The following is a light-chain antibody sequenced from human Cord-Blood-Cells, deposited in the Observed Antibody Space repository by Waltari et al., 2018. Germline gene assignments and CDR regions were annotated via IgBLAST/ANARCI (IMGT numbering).Light chain of an antibody. CDR2: GAS. CDR3: QKYNNWPRT. CDR1: QRVRSN. J-gene: IGKJ1*01. Sequence: EIVMTQSPATLSVSPGERATLSCRAGQRVRSNLAWYHQKPGQAPRGLIYGASTRATGIPARFSGSGSGTECTLTISSLQSEDFAVYYCQKYNNWPRTFGQGTKVEIK. V-gene: IGKV3-15*01.